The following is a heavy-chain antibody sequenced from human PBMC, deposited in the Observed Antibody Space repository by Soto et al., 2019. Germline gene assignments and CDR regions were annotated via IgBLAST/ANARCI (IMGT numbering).Heavy chain of an antibody. CDR2: INPNSGGT. D-gene: IGHD6-19*01. CDR1: GYTFTGYY. Sequence: ASVKVSCKASGYTFTGYYIHWVRQAPGQGLEWMGWINPNSGGTNYAQKLQGRVTMTRDTSITTAHMELSSLRSDDTAVYYCARTLGIAVAGAKFDFWGQGTLVTVSS. V-gene: IGHV1-2*02. CDR3: ARTLGIAVAGAKFDF. J-gene: IGHJ4*02.